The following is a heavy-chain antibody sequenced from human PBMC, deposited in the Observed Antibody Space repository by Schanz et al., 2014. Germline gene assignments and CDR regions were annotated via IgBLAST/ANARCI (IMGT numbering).Heavy chain of an antibody. CDR1: RSTFSSYT. V-gene: IGHV1-69*08. J-gene: IGHJ6*02. Sequence: QVQLVQSGAEVKKPGSSVKVSCKASRSTFSSYTISWVRQARGQGLEWVGRFIPILDVGNYAQQFQGRLTMTRDTSTSTVYMELSSLRSEDTAVYYCARDGGEVVRGVIEGVNHYYYGMDVWGQGTTVTVSS. D-gene: IGHD3-10*01. CDR3: ARDGGEVVRGVIEGVNHYYYGMDV. CDR2: FIPILDVG.